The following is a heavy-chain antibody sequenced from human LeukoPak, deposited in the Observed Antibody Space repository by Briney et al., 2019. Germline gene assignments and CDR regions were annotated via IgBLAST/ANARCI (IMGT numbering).Heavy chain of an antibody. J-gene: IGHJ6*04. V-gene: IGHV4-34*01. D-gene: IGHD3-22*01. Sequence: SETLSLTCAVYGGSFSGYYWSWIRQPPGKGLEWIGEINHSGSTNYNPSLKSRVTISVDTSMNQFSLKLSSVTAADTAVYYCARDLLNVPSYNYDSSGYYYTQGMDVWGKGTTVTISS. CDR3: ARDLLNVPSYNYDSSGYYYTQGMDV. CDR2: INHSGST. CDR1: GGSFSGYY.